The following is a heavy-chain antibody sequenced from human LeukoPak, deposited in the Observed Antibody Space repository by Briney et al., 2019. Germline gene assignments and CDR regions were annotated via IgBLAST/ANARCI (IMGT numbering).Heavy chain of an antibody. J-gene: IGHJ5*02. V-gene: IGHV1-2*02. CDR3: ARDFPYSSRQAFANP. D-gene: IGHD6-13*01. CDR1: GYTFTGYY. Sequence: ASVKVSCKASGYTFTGYYMHWVRQAPGQGLEWMGWINPNSGGTNYAQKFQGRVTMTRDTSISTAYMELSRLRSDDTAVYYCARDFPYSSRQAFANPWGQGTLVTASS. CDR2: INPNSGGT.